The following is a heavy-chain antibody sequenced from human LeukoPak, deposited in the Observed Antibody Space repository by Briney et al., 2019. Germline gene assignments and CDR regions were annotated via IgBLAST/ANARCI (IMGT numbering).Heavy chain of an antibody. CDR3: ARRKPTSGAQYWFDP. Sequence: ASVKVSCKASGYTFTSYDINWVRQATGQGLEWMGWMNPNSGNTGYAQEFQGRVTMTRDTSISTAYMELSSLTSEDTAVYYCARRKPTSGAQYWFDPWGQGALDTVSS. CDR2: MNPNSGNT. CDR1: GYTFTSYD. J-gene: IGHJ5*02. V-gene: IGHV1-8*01. D-gene: IGHD3-10*01.